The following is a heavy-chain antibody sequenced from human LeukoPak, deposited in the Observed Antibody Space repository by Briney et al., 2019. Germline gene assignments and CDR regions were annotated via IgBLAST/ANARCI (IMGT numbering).Heavy chain of an antibody. CDR3: ARDGNDSSGYYPPYFDY. D-gene: IGHD3-22*01. CDR2: INPSGGST. V-gene: IGHV1-46*01. J-gene: IGHJ4*02. CDR1: GYTFTSYY. Sequence: VASVKVSCKACGYTFTSYYMHWVRQAPGQGLEWMGIINPSGGSTSYAQKFQGRVTMTRDTSTSTVYMELSSLRSEDAAVYYCARDGNDSSGYYPPYFDYWGQGTLVTVSS.